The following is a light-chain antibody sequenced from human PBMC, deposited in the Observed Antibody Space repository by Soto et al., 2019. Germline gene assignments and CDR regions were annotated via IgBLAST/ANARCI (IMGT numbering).Light chain of an antibody. V-gene: IGKV3-20*01. Sequence: ENVLTQSPGTLYLSPGERATLSCRASQSVSSNYVAWYQQKPGQTPKVLIYRASSRATGIPDRFSGSGSGTDFTLTISRLEPEDFAMYYCQQYGSSPLTFGGGTKVYIK. CDR3: QQYGSSPLT. J-gene: IGKJ4*01. CDR1: QSVSSNY. CDR2: RAS.